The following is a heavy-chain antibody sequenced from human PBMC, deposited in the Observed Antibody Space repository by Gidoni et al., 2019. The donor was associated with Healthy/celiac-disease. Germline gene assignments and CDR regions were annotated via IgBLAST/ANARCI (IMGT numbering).Heavy chain of an antibody. CDR3: AKEGQLDHAYFDY. CDR2: ISWNSGSI. Sequence: EVQLVESGGGLVQPGRSLRLSCAASGFTLDDYAMHWVRQAPGKGLEWVSGISWNSGSIGYADSVKGRFTISRDNAKNSLYLQMNSLRAEDTALYYCAKEGQLDHAYFDYWGQGTLVTVSS. V-gene: IGHV3-9*01. J-gene: IGHJ4*02. D-gene: IGHD6-6*01. CDR1: GFTLDDYA.